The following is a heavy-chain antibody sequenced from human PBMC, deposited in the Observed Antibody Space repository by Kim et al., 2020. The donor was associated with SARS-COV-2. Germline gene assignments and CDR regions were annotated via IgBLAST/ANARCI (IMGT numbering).Heavy chain of an antibody. CDR2: ISSSGDMT. V-gene: IGHV3-23*01. Sequence: GGSLRLSCAASGFTFSNYGMTWVRQAPGRGLEWVSAISSSGDMTYYVDSVKGRFTISRDNSKNTLYLQMDSLMPEDTAIYYCTKRGLVLSTVEGYWGQGTLVTVSS. CDR3: TKRGLVLSTVEGY. J-gene: IGHJ4*02. D-gene: IGHD2-8*02. CDR1: GFTFSNYG.